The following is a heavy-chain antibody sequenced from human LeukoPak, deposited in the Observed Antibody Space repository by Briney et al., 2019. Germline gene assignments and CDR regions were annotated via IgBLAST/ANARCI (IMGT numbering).Heavy chain of an antibody. CDR3: ARGPNYYDSSGYYYEKYFDL. Sequence: SETLSLTCAVYGGSFSGYYWSWIRQPPGKGLEWIGEINHSGSTNYNPSLKSRVTISVDTSKNQFSLKLSSVTAADTAVYYCARGPNYYDSSGYYYEKYFDLWGRGTLVTVSS. CDR2: INHSGST. D-gene: IGHD3-22*01. J-gene: IGHJ2*01. V-gene: IGHV4-34*01. CDR1: GGSFSGYY.